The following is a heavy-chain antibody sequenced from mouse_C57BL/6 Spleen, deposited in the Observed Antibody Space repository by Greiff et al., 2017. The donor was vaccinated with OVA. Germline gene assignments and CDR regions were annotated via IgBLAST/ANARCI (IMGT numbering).Heavy chain of an antibody. Sequence: VQLQQPGAELVKPGASVKLSCKASGYTFTSYWMQWVKQRPGQGLEWIGEIDPSDSYTNYNQKFKGKATLTVDTSSSTAYMQLSSLTSEDSAVYYCARRTGTYAMDYWGQGTSVTVSS. CDR3: ARRTGTYAMDY. CDR2: IDPSDSYT. J-gene: IGHJ4*01. CDR1: GYTFTSYW. D-gene: IGHD4-1*01. V-gene: IGHV1-50*01.